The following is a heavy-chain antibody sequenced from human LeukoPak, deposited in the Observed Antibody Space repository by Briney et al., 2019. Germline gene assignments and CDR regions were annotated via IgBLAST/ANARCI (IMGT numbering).Heavy chain of an antibody. V-gene: IGHV3-73*01. J-gene: IGHJ6*02. CDR1: GFTFSVSA. Sequence: GGSLKLSCSASGFTFSVSAIHWVRQASGKGLEWVGRIRTKANRYATAYGASVKGGFIISRDDSKNVAYLQMNSLKTDDSAVYYCTRLDYGMDAWGQGTTVTVSS. CDR2: IRTKANRYAT. CDR3: TRLDYGMDA.